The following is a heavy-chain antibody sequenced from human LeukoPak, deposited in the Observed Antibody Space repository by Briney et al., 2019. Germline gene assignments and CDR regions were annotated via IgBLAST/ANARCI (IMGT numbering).Heavy chain of an antibody. Sequence: GGSLRLSCAVSGFTFSSYAMGWVRQAPGKGLEWVSAISGSGGSTYYADSVKGRFTISRDNSKNTLYLQMNSLRAEDTAVYYCAKDNERITMVRGVNWGQGTLVTVSS. CDR3: AKDNERITMVRGVN. V-gene: IGHV3-23*01. CDR1: GFTFSSYA. CDR2: ISGSGGST. D-gene: IGHD3-10*01. J-gene: IGHJ4*02.